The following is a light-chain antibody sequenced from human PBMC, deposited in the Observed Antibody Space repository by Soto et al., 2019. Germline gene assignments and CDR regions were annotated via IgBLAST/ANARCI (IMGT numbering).Light chain of an antibody. CDR1: QSISSW. CDR3: QQYNSYSWT. V-gene: IGKV1-5*01. CDR2: DAS. Sequence: DIQMTQSPSTLSASVGDRVTITCRASQSISSWLAWYQQKPGKAPKLLIYDASSLESGVPSRFSCSGSGTEFTLTISSLQPDDFATYYCQQYNSYSWTFGQGTKLEIK. J-gene: IGKJ1*01.